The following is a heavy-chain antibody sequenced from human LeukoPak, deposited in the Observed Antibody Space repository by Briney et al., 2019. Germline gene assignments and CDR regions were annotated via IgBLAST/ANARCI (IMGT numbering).Heavy chain of an antibody. V-gene: IGHV4-39*07. CDR1: GGSISSSSYY. CDR3: ARGVIAAHAPSYYFDY. D-gene: IGHD6-6*01. Sequence: SETLSLTCTVSGGSISSSSYYWGWIRQPPGKGLEWIGSIYYSGSTYYSPSLKSRVTISVDTSKNQFSLKLSSVTAADTAVYYCARGVIAAHAPSYYFDYWGQGTLVTVSS. J-gene: IGHJ4*02. CDR2: IYYSGST.